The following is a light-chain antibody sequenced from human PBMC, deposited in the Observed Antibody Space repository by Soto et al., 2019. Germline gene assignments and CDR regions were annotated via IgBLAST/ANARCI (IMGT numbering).Light chain of an antibody. Sequence: DIQMTQSPSTLSASVEDGVTITCRASQSIRSWLAWYQQKPGKAPKLLIYQASSLESGVPSRFSGSGSGTEFTLTISSLQPDDFATHYCQQYDSYPLTFGGGTKVEIK. V-gene: IGKV1-5*03. CDR2: QAS. J-gene: IGKJ4*01. CDR1: QSIRSW. CDR3: QQYDSYPLT.